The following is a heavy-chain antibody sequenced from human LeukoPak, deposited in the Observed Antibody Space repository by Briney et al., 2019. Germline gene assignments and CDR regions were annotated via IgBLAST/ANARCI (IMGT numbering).Heavy chain of an antibody. CDR1: GFTFSSYA. D-gene: IGHD3-22*01. Sequence: LPGGSLRLSCAASGFTFSSYAMHWVRQAPGKGLEWVAVISYDGSNKYYADSVKGRFTISRDNSKNTLYLQMNSLRAEDTAVYYCATYNSRNAREFQSWGQGTLVTVSS. J-gene: IGHJ1*01. V-gene: IGHV3-30-3*01. CDR3: ATYNSRNAREFQS. CDR2: ISYDGSNK.